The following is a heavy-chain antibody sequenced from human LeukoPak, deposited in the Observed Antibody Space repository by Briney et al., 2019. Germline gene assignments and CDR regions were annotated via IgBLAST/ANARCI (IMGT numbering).Heavy chain of an antibody. CDR3: ARDAGSGWPFDY. CDR1: GGSISSYY. CDR2: IYTSGST. Sequence: SETLSLTCTVSGGSISSYYWSWSRQPAGKGLEWIGRIYTSGSTNYNPSLKSRVTMSVDTSKNQFSLKLGSVTAADTAVYYCARDAGSGWPFDYWGQGTLVTVSS. J-gene: IGHJ4*02. D-gene: IGHD6-19*01. V-gene: IGHV4-4*07.